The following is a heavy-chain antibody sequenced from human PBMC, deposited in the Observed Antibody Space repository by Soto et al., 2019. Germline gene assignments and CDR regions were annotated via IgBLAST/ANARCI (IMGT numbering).Heavy chain of an antibody. V-gene: IGHV4-31*03. CDR2: IYYSRST. Sequence: QVQLQESGPGLVKPSQTLSHTCTVSGGSISSGGYYWSWIRQHPGKGLEWIGYIYYSRSTYYNPSLKSRVTISVDTSKNQFSLKLSSVTAADTAVYYCASGSGSYYSWFDPWGQGTLVTVSS. CDR3: ASGSGSYYSWFDP. CDR1: GGSISSGGYY. D-gene: IGHD3-10*01. J-gene: IGHJ5*02.